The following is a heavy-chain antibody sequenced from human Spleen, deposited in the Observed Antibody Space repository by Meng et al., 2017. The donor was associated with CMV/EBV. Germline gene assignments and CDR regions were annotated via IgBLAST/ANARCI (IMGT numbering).Heavy chain of an antibody. Sequence: GESLKISCAASGFTFSSYGMHWVRQAPGKGLEWVTVIWYDGSDKYSADSVKGRFTISRDNSKNTLYLQMNSLGAEDTAVYYCAKGQGKSDYDFGWFDPWGQGTLVTVSS. CDR2: IWYDGSDK. CDR3: AKGQGKSDYDFGWFDP. V-gene: IGHV3-33*06. J-gene: IGHJ5*02. CDR1: GFTFSSYG. D-gene: IGHD5-12*01.